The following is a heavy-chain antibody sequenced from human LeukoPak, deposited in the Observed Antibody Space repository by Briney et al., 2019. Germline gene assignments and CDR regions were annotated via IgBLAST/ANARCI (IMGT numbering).Heavy chain of an antibody. CDR1: GFTFSDYS. V-gene: IGHV3-21*01. J-gene: IGHJ4*02. D-gene: IGHD6-19*01. CDR3: ARGIAVAGSFDY. Sequence: GGSLRLSCAASGFTFSDYSMNWVRQAPGKGLEWVSSISSSSSYIYYADSPKGRFTISRDNAKNSLYLQMNSLRAEDTAVYYCARGIAVAGSFDYWGQGTLVTVSS. CDR2: ISSSSSYI.